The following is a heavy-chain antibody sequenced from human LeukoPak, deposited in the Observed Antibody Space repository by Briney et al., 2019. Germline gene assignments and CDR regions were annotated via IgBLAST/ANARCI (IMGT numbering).Heavy chain of an antibody. Sequence: ASVKVSCKASGYTFTSYGISWVRQAPGHGLEWMGWMNPNSGRRVYAQKFQGRVTMTRNSSINTAYMELTSLRSDDRAVYYCARGPRSDYWGQGTLVTVSS. D-gene: IGHD3-16*02. CDR1: GYTFTSYG. CDR3: ARGPRSDY. J-gene: IGHJ4*02. V-gene: IGHV1-8*02. CDR2: MNPNSGRR.